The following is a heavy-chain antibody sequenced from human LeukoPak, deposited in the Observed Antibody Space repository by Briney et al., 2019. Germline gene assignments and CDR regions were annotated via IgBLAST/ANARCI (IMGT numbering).Heavy chain of an antibody. D-gene: IGHD6-19*01. CDR3: ARENRWLTREGFDV. CDR1: GGSISSYY. CDR2: IYYSGSS. Sequence: PSETLSLTCTVSGGSISSYYWTWIRQPPGKGLEWIGYIYYSGSSTYNPSLKSRVTISVDTSKNQFSLKLSSVTAADTAVYFCARENRWLTREGFDVWGQGTMVTVSA. V-gene: IGHV4-59*01. J-gene: IGHJ3*01.